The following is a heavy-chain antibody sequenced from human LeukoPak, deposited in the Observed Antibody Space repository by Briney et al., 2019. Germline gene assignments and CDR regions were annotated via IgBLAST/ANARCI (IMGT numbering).Heavy chain of an antibody. Sequence: SETLSLTCAVYGGSFSGYYWSWIRQPPGKGLEWIGEINHSGSTNYNPSLKSRVTISVDTSKNQFSLKLSSVTAADTAVYYCARSLVLTMIVVVIHRSGAFDIWGQGTMVTVSS. D-gene: IGHD3-22*01. V-gene: IGHV4-34*01. CDR3: ARSLVLTMIVVVIHRSGAFDI. J-gene: IGHJ3*02. CDR2: INHSGST. CDR1: GGSFSGYY.